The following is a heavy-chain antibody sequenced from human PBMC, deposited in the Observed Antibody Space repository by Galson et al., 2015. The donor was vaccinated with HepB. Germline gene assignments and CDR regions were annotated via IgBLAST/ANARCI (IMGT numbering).Heavy chain of an antibody. D-gene: IGHD6-19*01. V-gene: IGHV7-4-1*02. CDR2: IHTNTGNP. J-gene: IGHJ5*02. Sequence: SCKASGYTFNHYAINWARQAPGQGLEWIGWIHTNTGNPTYAQGFTGRFVFSLDTSVSTAYLQISSLKAEDTALYYCARETKYSSGWYGFDPWGQGTLVTVSS. CDR3: ARETKYSSGWYGFDP. CDR1: GYTFNHYA.